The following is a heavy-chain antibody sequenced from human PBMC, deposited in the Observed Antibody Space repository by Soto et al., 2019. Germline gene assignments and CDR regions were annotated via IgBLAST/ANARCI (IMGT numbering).Heavy chain of an antibody. D-gene: IGHD3-22*01. V-gene: IGHV4-39*01. CDR1: GGSISSSSYY. CDR3: ARQPAYYYDSSGYYLDY. Sequence: QLQLQESGPGLVKPSETLSLTCTVSGGSISSSSYYWGWIRQPPGKGLEWIGSIYYSGSTYYNPSLKSRVTISVDTSKRQFSLKLSSVTAADTAVYYCARQPAYYYDSSGYYLDYWGQGTLVTVSS. J-gene: IGHJ4*02. CDR2: IYYSGST.